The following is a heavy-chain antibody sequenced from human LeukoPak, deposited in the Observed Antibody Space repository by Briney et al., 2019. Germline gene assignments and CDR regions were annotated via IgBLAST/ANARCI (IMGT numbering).Heavy chain of an antibody. D-gene: IGHD3-22*01. V-gene: IGHV3-15*01. CDR1: GFTFSNAW. Sequence: PGGSLTLSCAASGFTFSNAWMSWVRQAPGKGREWVGRIKSKTDDGTTDYAVPVKSRFTISRDESKNKLYLQMNSLKTEDTAVYYCTTEYYYDSSGYFLFDYWGQGTLVTVS. CDR3: TTEYYYDSSGYFLFDY. CDR2: IKSKTDDGTT. J-gene: IGHJ4*02.